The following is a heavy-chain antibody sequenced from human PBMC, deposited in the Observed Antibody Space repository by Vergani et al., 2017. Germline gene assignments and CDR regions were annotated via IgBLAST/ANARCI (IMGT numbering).Heavy chain of an antibody. V-gene: IGHV3-21*01. J-gene: IGHJ4*02. D-gene: IGHD3-22*01. CDR3: ARDLFYYDSSGYYSGFFDY. CDR1: GFTFSSYN. Sequence: EVQLVESGGGLVKPGGSLRLSCAASGFTFSSYNMNWVRQAPGKGLEWVSSISSSSSYIYYADSVKGRFTISRDNAKNSLYLQMNSLRAEDTAVYYCARDLFYYDSSGYYSGFFDYWGQGTLVTVSS. CDR2: ISSSSSYI.